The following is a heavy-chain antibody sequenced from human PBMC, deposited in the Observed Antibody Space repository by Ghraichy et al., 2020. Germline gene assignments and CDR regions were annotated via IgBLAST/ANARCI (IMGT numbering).Heavy chain of an antibody. Sequence: ASVKVSCKASGYTFTSYDINWVRQATGQGLEWMGWMNPNSGNTGYAQKFQGRVTMTRNTSISTAYMELSSLRSEDTAVYYCARETAAYCSSTSCYYYYMDVWGKGTTVTVSS. CDR3: ARETAAYCSSTSCYYYYMDV. CDR1: GYTFTSYD. CDR2: MNPNSGNT. D-gene: IGHD2-2*01. V-gene: IGHV1-8*01. J-gene: IGHJ6*03.